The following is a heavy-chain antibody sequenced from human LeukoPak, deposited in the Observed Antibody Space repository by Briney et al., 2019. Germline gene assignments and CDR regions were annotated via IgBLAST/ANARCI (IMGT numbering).Heavy chain of an antibody. CDR1: GFSFSIYF. CDR2: ISRTSEYI. CDR3: AGGGDFDY. V-gene: IGHV3-21*01. J-gene: IGHJ4*02. Sequence: GGSLRLSCAASGFSFSIYFKDWVRQAPGKGLECVSSISRTSEYIHYADSVRGRFAISKDNAKNSVYLQMNSLRSEDTAVYFCAGGGDFDYWGQGILVTVSA. D-gene: IGHD3-16*01.